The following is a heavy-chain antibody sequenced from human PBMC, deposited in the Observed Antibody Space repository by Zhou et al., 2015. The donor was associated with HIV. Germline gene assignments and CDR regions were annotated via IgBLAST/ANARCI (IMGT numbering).Heavy chain of an antibody. V-gene: IGHV3-30*17. CDR1: GFTFSSYC. D-gene: IGHD4-11*01. Sequence: QVRLVQSGGGVVQPGRSLRLSCVGSGFTFSSYCMHWVRQAPGRGLEWVAMMSFDGGNMYYAESVKGRFSVSRDNSRNTLFLQITALRTEDTAVYYCARGENNYSNHLDYWGQGTLVTVSS. CDR2: MSFDGGNM. CDR3: ARGENNYSNHLDY. J-gene: IGHJ4*02.